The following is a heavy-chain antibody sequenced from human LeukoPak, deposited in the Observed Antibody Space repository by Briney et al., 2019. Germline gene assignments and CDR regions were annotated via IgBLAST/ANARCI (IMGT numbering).Heavy chain of an antibody. CDR3: ARHSNGWSEGTY. CDR2: IKQDGSEK. CDR1: GFTFRNYW. V-gene: IGHV3-7*03. D-gene: IGHD6-19*01. Sequence: PGGSLRLSCAASGFTFRNYWMTWVRQAPGKGLEGVANIKQDGSEKNYVDSVKGRFSISRDNAKNSLYLQMNSLRAEDTAVYYCARHSNGWSEGTYWGQGTLVTVTS. J-gene: IGHJ4*02.